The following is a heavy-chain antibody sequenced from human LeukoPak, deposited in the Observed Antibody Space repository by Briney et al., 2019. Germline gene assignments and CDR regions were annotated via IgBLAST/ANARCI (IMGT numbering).Heavy chain of an antibody. V-gene: IGHV1-2*06. D-gene: IGHD2-2*01. CDR2: INPNSGDT. J-gene: IGHJ4*02. Sequence: ASVKVSCKASGYTFTGYHMHWARQAPGRWLELMGRINPNSGDTNYAQKFQGRVTMTRDTSISTAYMELSRLRSDDTAVYYCARDYCSSTSCLFDYWGQGTLVTVSS. CDR3: ARDYCSSTSCLFDY. CDR1: GYTFTGYH.